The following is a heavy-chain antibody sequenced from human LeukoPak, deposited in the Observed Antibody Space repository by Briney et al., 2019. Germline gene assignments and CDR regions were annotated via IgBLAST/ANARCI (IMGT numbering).Heavy chain of an antibody. Sequence: ASVKVSCKASGYTFTSYGISWVRQAPGQGLEWMGWISAYNGNTNYAQKLQGRVTMTTDTSTSTAYMELRSLRSDDTAVYYCARQPATHLTMVQDAFDIWGQGTMVTVSS. J-gene: IGHJ3*02. D-gene: IGHD3-10*01. CDR2: ISAYNGNT. CDR1: GYTFTSYG. CDR3: ARQPATHLTMVQDAFDI. V-gene: IGHV1-18*01.